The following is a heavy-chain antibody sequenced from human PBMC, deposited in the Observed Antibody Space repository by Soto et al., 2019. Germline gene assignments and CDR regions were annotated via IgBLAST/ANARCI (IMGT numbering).Heavy chain of an antibody. Sequence: SETLSLTCVVSGESFSGYYWSWIRQTPGMGLAWIGEVDHRGSTTYNPSLKNRASISIGSSKNLFSLELTSVTAADTALYFCARYEYGNSLYGVDVWGQGTMVTVSS. CDR1: GESFSGYY. CDR3: ARYEYGNSLYGVDV. CDR2: VDHRGST. J-gene: IGHJ6*02. D-gene: IGHD1-7*01. V-gene: IGHV4-34*01.